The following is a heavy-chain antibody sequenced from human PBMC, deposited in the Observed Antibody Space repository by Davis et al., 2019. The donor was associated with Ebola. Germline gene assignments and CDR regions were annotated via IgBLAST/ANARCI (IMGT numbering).Heavy chain of an antibody. CDR1: GYIFTSYA. CDR3: ARDIYLFSYYDILTAPYAGACDI. D-gene: IGHD3-9*01. CDR2: INAGNGNT. V-gene: IGHV1-3*01. J-gene: IGHJ3*02. Sequence: ASVKVSCKASGYIFTSYAMHWVRQAPGQRLEWMGWINAGNGNTKYSQKFQGRVTITRDTSASTAYMELSSLRSEDTAVYYCARDIYLFSYYDILTAPYAGACDIWGQGTMVTVSS.